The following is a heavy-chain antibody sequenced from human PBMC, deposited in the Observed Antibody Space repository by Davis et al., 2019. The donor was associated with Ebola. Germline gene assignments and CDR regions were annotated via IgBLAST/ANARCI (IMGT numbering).Heavy chain of an antibody. V-gene: IGHV1-46*01. J-gene: IGHJ4*02. D-gene: IGHD3-22*01. Sequence: ASVKVSCKASGYTFTSYYMHWVRQAPGQGLEWMGIINPSGGSTSYAQKFQGRVTITRDTSASTAYMELSSLRSEDTAVYYCARVGYDSSGYYYDYFDYWGQGTLVTVSS. CDR3: ARVGYDSSGYYYDYFDY. CDR1: GYTFTSYY. CDR2: INPSGGST.